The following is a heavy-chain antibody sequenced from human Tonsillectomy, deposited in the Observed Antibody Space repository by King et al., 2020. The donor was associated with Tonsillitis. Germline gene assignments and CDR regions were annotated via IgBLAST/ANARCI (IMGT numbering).Heavy chain of an antibody. V-gene: IGHV4-59*01. Sequence: QLQESGPGLVKPSETLSLTCTVSGGSISNYYWSWIRQPPGKGLEWIGYISYSGSTNYNPALQSRVTISLDTSKNQFPLNLSPVTAADTAVYYCAGDHDTSAYASFDYWGQGTLVTVSS. J-gene: IGHJ4*02. D-gene: IGHD3-22*01. CDR1: GGSISNYY. CDR3: AGDHDTSAYASFDY. CDR2: ISYSGST.